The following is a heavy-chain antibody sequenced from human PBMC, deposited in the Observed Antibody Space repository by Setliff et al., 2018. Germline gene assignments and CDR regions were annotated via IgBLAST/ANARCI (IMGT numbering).Heavy chain of an antibody. V-gene: IGHV4-59*05. Sequence: SETLSLTCTVSGGSISSHYWSWIRQPPGKGLEWIGSIYYSGSTYYNPSLKSRVTISVDTSKNQFSLKLSSVTAADTAVYYCARIDIVLMVYADWGQGTMVTVSS. CDR1: GGSISSHY. D-gene: IGHD2-8*01. CDR2: IYYSGST. CDR3: ARIDIVLMVYAD. J-gene: IGHJ3*01.